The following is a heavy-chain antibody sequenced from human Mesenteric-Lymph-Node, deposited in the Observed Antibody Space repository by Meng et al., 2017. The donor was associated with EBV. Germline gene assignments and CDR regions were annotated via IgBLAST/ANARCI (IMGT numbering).Heavy chain of an antibody. CDR1: GYTFTSYA. D-gene: IGHD2-15*01. Sequence: QVQLVQSGAEVKKPGASVKVSFKASGYTFTSYAMPWVRQAPGQRHEWMGWINAGNGNTKYSQKFQGRVTITRDTSASTAYMELSSLRSEDTAVYYCARYCSGGSCYGPQFDYWGQGTLVTVSS. CDR3: ARYCSGGSCYGPQFDY. V-gene: IGHV1-3*01. CDR2: INAGNGNT. J-gene: IGHJ4*02.